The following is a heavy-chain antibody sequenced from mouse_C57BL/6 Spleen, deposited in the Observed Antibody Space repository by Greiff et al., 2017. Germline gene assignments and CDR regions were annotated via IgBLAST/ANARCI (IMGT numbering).Heavy chain of an antibody. Sequence: DVHLVESGGGLVKPGGSLKLSCAASGFTFSDYGMHWVRQAPEKGLEWVAYISSGSSTIYYADTVKGRFTISRDNAKNTLFLQMTSLRSEDTAMYYCARVYYAYFDYWGQGTTLTVSS. V-gene: IGHV5-17*01. D-gene: IGHD1-1*02. CDR2: ISSGSSTI. CDR3: ARVYYAYFDY. CDR1: GFTFSDYG. J-gene: IGHJ2*01.